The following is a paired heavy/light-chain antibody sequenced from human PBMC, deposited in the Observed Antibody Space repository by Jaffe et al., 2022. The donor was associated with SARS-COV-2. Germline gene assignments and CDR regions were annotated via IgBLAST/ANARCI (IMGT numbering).Light chain of an antibody. Sequence: QSALTQPPSVSGAPGQRVTISCTGRGTNIGAGYGVHWYQLLPGTAPKLVLYGNTNRPSGVPERFSGSKSGTSASLAISGLQAEDEGVYSCQSYDSTLSAYVFGAGTTVSVL. CDR1: GTNIGAGYG. V-gene: IGLV1-40*01. CDR3: QSYDSTLSAYV. J-gene: IGLJ1*01. CDR2: GNT.
Heavy chain of an antibody. CDR2: IKKDGTEP. CDR3: AREHDFEAAFGYFDP. D-gene: IGHD6-25*01. CDR1: GFSISADW. J-gene: IGHJ2*01. Sequence: EMQLVESGGGLVQPGGSLRLSCRASGFSISADWMSWVRQAPGKGLEWVANIKKDGTEPYYVESVRGRFTISRDNSRNLLFLQMNSLRAEDTAVYHCAREHDFEAAFGYFDPWGRGTEVTVSS. V-gene: IGHV3-7*01.